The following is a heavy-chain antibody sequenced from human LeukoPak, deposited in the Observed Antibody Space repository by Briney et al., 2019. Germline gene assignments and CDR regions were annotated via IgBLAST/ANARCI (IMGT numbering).Heavy chain of an antibody. Sequence: GGSLRLSCAASGFTFSSYAMHWVRQAPGKGLEWVAVISYDGSNKYYADSVKGRFTISRDNSKNTLYLQMNSLRAEDTAVYYCARAGAPAAIYWYFDLWGRGTLVTVSS. D-gene: IGHD2-2*01. CDR1: GFTFSSYA. CDR3: ARAGAPAAIYWYFDL. CDR2: ISYDGSNK. J-gene: IGHJ2*01. V-gene: IGHV3-30*04.